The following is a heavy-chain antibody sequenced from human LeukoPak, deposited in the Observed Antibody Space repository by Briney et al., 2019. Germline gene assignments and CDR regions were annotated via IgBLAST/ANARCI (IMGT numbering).Heavy chain of an antibody. J-gene: IGHJ4*02. CDR2: ISSSSATI. V-gene: IGHV3-48*04. D-gene: IGHD2-2*01. CDR3: ARDSCTKTSCYVGGYYFDY. CDR1: GFTFSTYN. Sequence: GGSLRLSCAASGFTFSTYNMNWVRQAPGKGLEWVSYISSSSATIYYADSVKGRFTISRDNAKNSLYLQMNNLRAEDTAVYYCARDSCTKTSCYVGGYYFDYWGQGTLVTVSS.